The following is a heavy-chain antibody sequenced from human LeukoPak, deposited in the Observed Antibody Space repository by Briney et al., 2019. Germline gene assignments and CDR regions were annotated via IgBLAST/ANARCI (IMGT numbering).Heavy chain of an antibody. J-gene: IGHJ4*02. Sequence: SETLSLTCTVSGGSISSYYWSWIRQPPGKGLEWIGYIYYSGSTNYNPSLKSRVTISVDTSKNQFSLKLSSVTAADTAVYYCATIGDYCSSTSCYSPVDYWGQGTLVTVSS. CDR2: IYYSGST. V-gene: IGHV4-59*01. CDR3: ATIGDYCSSTSCYSPVDY. CDR1: GGSISSYY. D-gene: IGHD2-2*02.